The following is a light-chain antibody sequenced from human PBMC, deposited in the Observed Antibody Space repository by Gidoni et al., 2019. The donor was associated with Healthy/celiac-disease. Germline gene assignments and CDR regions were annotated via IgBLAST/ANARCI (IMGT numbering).Light chain of an antibody. Sequence: DIQMTKSPTSLSASVGDRVTITCQASQDISNYLNWYQQKPGKAPKLLIYDASNWETGVPSRFSGSGSGTDFTFTISSLQPEDIATYYCQQYDNLPRTFGQGTKVEIK. J-gene: IGKJ1*01. V-gene: IGKV1-33*01. CDR3: QQYDNLPRT. CDR2: DAS. CDR1: QDISNY.